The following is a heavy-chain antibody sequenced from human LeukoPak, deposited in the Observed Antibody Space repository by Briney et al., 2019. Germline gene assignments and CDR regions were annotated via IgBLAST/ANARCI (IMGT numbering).Heavy chain of an antibody. CDR3: ARDHKTYYYDSSGYFSYFDY. CDR2: ISSSSSYI. D-gene: IGHD3-22*01. V-gene: IGHV3-21*01. J-gene: IGHJ4*02. Sequence: PGGSLRLSCAVSGFTFSSYSMNWVRQAPGKGLEWVSCISSSSSYIYYADSVKGRFTISRDNAKNSLYLQMNSLRAEDTAVYYCARDHKTYYYDSSGYFSYFDYWGQGTLVTVSS. CDR1: GFTFSSYS.